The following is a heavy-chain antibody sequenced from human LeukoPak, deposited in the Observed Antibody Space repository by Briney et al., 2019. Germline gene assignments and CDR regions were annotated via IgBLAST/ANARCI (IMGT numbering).Heavy chain of an antibody. J-gene: IGHJ4*02. CDR2: NYYSGST. Sequence: SETLSLTCTVSGGSISSYYWSWIRQPPGKGLEWIGYNYYSGSTNYNPSLKSRVTISVDTSKNQFSLKLSSVTAADTAVYYCARVPDYDILTGYFDYWGQGTLVTVSS. D-gene: IGHD3-9*01. V-gene: IGHV4-59*01. CDR3: ARVPDYDILTGYFDY. CDR1: GGSISSYY.